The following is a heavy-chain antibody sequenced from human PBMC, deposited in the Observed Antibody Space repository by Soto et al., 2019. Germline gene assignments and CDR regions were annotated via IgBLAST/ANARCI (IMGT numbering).Heavy chain of an antibody. CDR3: ARHIHHVSGSYSPFDY. CDR2: IYYSGST. CDR1: GGSISSGGYY. Sequence: SETLSLTCTVSGGSISSGGYYWSWIRQHPGKGLEWIGTIYYSGSTYYNPSLKSRVTISVDTSKNQFSLKLSSVTAADTAVYYCARHIHHVSGSYSPFDYWGQGTLVTVSS. D-gene: IGHD3-10*01. J-gene: IGHJ4*02. V-gene: IGHV4-39*01.